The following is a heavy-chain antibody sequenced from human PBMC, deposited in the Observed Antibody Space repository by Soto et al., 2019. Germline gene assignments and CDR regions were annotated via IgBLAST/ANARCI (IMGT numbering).Heavy chain of an antibody. D-gene: IGHD3-10*02. Sequence: QVQLVESGGGVVQPGRSLRLSCAASGFTFSSYGMHWVRQAPGKGLEWVAVISYDGSNKYYADSVKGRFTIARDKSKNTLYLQMNSLSAEDTAVYYCAPLFGAFDYWGQGTLVNVSS. CDR2: ISYDGSNK. V-gene: IGHV3-30*03. CDR3: APLFGAFDY. J-gene: IGHJ4*02. CDR1: GFTFSSYG.